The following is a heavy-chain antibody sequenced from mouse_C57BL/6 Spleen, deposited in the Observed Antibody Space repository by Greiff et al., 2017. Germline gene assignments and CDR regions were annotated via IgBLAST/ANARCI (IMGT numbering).Heavy chain of an antibody. V-gene: IGHV1-64*01. J-gene: IGHJ2*01. CDR2: IPPNSGST. Sequence: QVQLQQPGAELVKPGASVKLSCKASGYTFTSYWMHWVHQRPGQGLEWIGMIPPNSGSTNYTEMFKSKSTLTVDKSSSTAYMQLSSLTSEDSAVYYSTRWTDYDGYWGQGTTLTVSS. D-gene: IGHD2-4*01. CDR3: TRWTDYDGY. CDR1: GYTFTSYW.